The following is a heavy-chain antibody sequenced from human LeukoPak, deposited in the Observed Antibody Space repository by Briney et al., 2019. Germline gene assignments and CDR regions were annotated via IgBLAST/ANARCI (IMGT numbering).Heavy chain of an antibody. CDR2: IYYSGST. CDR1: GGSISSSSYY. Sequence: RTSETLSLTCTVSGGSISSSSYYWGWIRQPPGKGLEWIGSIYYSGSTYYNPSLKSRVTISVDTSKNQFSLKLSSVTAADTAVYYCARHGPITIFGVVHYYYMDVWGKGTTVTVSS. CDR3: ARHGPITIFGVVHYYYMDV. J-gene: IGHJ6*03. V-gene: IGHV4-39*01. D-gene: IGHD3-3*01.